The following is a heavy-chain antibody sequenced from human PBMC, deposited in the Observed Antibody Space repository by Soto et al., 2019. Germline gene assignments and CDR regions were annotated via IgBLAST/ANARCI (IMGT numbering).Heavy chain of an antibody. J-gene: IGHJ4*02. CDR2: MNPNSGNT. CDR3: ARLSGYYASDY. D-gene: IGHD3-22*01. V-gene: IGHV1-8*01. CDR1: GYTFTSHD. Sequence: ASVKVSCKASGYTFTSHDINWVRQATGQGLEWMGWMNPNSGNTGYAQKFQGRVTMTRNTSISTAYMELSSLRSEDAAVYYCARLSGYYASDYWGQGTLVTVSS.